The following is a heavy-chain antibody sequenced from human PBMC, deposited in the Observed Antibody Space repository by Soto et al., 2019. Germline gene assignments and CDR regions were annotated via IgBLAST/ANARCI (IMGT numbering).Heavy chain of an antibody. CDR2: IYPGDSDT. D-gene: IGHD4-17*01. CDR3: GRSPGLIPTVMED. CDR1: GYFFSRHW. J-gene: IGHJ4*02. Sequence: GESLKISCKGSGYFFSRHWIGWVRQMPGKGLEWIGFIYPGDSDTKYIPSFQGQVTISADKSTNTAYLQWSTLKASDTAMYYCGRSPGLIPTVMEDWGQGTLVTVSS. V-gene: IGHV5-51*01.